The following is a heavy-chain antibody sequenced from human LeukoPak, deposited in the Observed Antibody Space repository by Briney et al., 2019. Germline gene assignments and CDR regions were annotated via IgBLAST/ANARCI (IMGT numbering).Heavy chain of an antibody. CDR3: ARSPIIGGDNYVILYDS. V-gene: IGHV4-59*08. CDR2: IYYSGNT. J-gene: IGHJ4*02. Sequence: SETLSLTCTVSGGSISSYYWTWIRQPPGKGLEWIGYIYYSGNTDYNPSLKSRVTISVDTSKNQFSLRLSSVTAADTAIYYCARSPIIGGDNYVILYDSWGQGALVTVSS. D-gene: IGHD5-24*01. CDR1: GGSISSYY.